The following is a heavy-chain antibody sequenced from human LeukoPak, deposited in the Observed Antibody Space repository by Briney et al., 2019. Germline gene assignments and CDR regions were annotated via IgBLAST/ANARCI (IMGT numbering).Heavy chain of an antibody. Sequence: GGSLRRSCAASGFTFCGYGMHWVRQAPGQGLVGVAFIRYDGSNKYYAASVTGRFTISTDTSKSTLYLQMNSLRADDTAVYYCAKDWLEYQMVSTSPGDYWGQGTLVTVSS. CDR2: IRYDGSNK. D-gene: IGHD2/OR15-2a*01. V-gene: IGHV3-30*02. CDR3: AKDWLEYQMVSTSPGDY. J-gene: IGHJ4*02. CDR1: GFTFCGYG.